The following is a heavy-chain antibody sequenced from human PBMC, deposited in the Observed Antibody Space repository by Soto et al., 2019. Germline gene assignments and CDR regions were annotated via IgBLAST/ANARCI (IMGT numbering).Heavy chain of an antibody. CDR3: AKKVNSGPGSQYFDY. D-gene: IGHD3-10*01. CDR2: FRTSGDGGTT. Sequence: GGSLRLSCAASGFTFSSYSMSWVRQAPGKGLEWVSGFRTSGDGGTTYYADSVKGRFTISRDNSKDMLFLQMNSLRAEDTAIYYCAKKVNSGPGSQYFDYWGQGTLVTVSS. CDR1: GFTFSSYS. V-gene: IGHV3-23*01. J-gene: IGHJ4*02.